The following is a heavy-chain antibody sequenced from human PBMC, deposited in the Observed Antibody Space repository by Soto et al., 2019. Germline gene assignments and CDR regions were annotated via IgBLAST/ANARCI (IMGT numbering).Heavy chain of an antibody. CDR3: ARPGAPTDTVVYDF. D-gene: IGHD5-18*01. CDR1: GYSFANYW. V-gene: IGHV5-51*01. Sequence: PGESLKTSCKASGYSFANYWIGWVCQKPGKGLEWMGVIYPGDSETTYSPSFEGQVIISVDRSRGTAFLEWSSLKASDTAMYYCARPGAPTDTVVYDFCGQGTQVTVSS. CDR2: IYPGDSET. J-gene: IGHJ4*02.